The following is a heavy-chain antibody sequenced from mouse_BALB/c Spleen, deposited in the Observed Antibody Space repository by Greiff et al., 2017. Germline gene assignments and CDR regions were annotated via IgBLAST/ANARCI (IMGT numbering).Heavy chain of an antibody. D-gene: IGHD4-1*01. V-gene: IGHV5-12-2*01. J-gene: IGHJ3*01. CDR1: GFTFSSYT. CDR2: ISNGGGST. CDR3: ARGETGTFAY. Sequence: EVQLQQSGGGLVQPGGSLKLSCAASGFTFSSYTMSWVRQTPEKRLEWVAYISNGGGSTYYPDTVKGRFTISRDNAKNTLYLQMSSLKSEDTAMYYCARGETGTFAYWGQGTLVTVSA.